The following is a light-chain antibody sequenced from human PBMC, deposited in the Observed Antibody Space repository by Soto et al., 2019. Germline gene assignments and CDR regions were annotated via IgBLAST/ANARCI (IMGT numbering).Light chain of an antibody. CDR2: DAS. CDR3: QQRNNWPPRYT. CDR1: QSVGSY. V-gene: IGKV3-11*01. J-gene: IGKJ2*01. Sequence: EIVLTQSPATLSLSPGERATLSCRASQSVGSYLAWYQQKPGQAPRLLIYDASNRATGIPARFSGSGSGTDFTLTINTLETEDFAVYYCQQRNNWPPRYTFGQGTKLEIK.